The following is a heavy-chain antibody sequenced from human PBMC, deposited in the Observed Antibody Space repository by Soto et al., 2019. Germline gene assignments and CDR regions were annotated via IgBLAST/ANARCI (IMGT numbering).Heavy chain of an antibody. J-gene: IGHJ5*02. CDR3: ARLLSAALFSYDL. D-gene: IGHD1-26*01. V-gene: IGHV2-5*01. CDR2: IYWNDDK. Sequence: QITLKESGPPLVKPTQTLTLTCTLSGFSHRTSGVAVGWIRQPPGQALEWLGHIYWNDDKYYSTSLKSRLSLSKDTSKNQVVLTMTNVDPLDTGTYYCARLLSAALFSYDLWGQGTLVTVSS. CDR1: GFSHRTSGVA.